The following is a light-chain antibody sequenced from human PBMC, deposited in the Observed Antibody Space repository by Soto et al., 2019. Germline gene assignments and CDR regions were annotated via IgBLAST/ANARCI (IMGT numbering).Light chain of an antibody. CDR1: DSNIGRNT. CDR3: AAWDDSLNGPV. CDR2: SHN. J-gene: IGLJ2*01. Sequence: QSVLTQPPSASGTPGQRVTISCSGSDSNIGRNTVNWYQHLPGTAPKLVIFSHNKRPSGVPDRFSGSKSGTSASLAISGLQSEDEAGYYCAAWDDSLNGPVFGGGTKLTVL. V-gene: IGLV1-44*01.